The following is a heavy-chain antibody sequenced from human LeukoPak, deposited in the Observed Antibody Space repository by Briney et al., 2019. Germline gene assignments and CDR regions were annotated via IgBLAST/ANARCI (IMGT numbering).Heavy chain of an antibody. J-gene: IGHJ4*02. V-gene: IGHV3-30*18. CDR1: GFTFSSYG. Sequence: GGSLRLSCAASGFTFSSYGMHWVRQAPGKGLEWVAVISYDGSNKYYADSVKGRFTISRDNSKNTLYLQMNSLRAEDKAVYYCAKARTLGLRYYFDYWGQGTLVTVSS. D-gene: IGHD1-14*01. CDR2: ISYDGSNK. CDR3: AKARTLGLRYYFDY.